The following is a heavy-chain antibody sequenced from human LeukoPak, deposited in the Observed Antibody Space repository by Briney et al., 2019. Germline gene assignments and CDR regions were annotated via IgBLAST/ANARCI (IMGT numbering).Heavy chain of an antibody. CDR2: ISDSGGST. Sequence: GGSLRLSCAASGFTFTTYAMGWVRQAPGKGLEWVSVISDSGGSTYYADSVKGRFTISRDNSKNTLFLQMNSLRVEDTAVYYCAKDQNGDLYYFDDWGQGTLVTVSS. V-gene: IGHV3-23*01. CDR1: GFTFTTYA. D-gene: IGHD4-17*01. CDR3: AKDQNGDLYYFDD. J-gene: IGHJ4*02.